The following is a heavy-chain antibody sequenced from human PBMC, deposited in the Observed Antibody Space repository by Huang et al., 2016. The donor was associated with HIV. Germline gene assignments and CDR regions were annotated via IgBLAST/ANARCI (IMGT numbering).Heavy chain of an antibody. CDR2: IYFSGGT. D-gene: IGHD3-10*01. V-gene: IGHV4-61*01. J-gene: IGHJ4*02. CDR3: VSHGSGTADY. Sequence: QVQLQESGPGLVKPSETLSLSCTVSGYSVSSASYYWSWFRQPPGRGLEWIGYIYFSGGTNYNPSLKSRVTISIDTSKNQFSLRLSSVTAADTAVYYCVSHGSGTADYWGQGTLVTVSS. CDR1: GYSVSSASYY.